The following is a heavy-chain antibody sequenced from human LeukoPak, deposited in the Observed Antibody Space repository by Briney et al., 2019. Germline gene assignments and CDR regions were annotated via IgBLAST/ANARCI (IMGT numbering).Heavy chain of an antibody. D-gene: IGHD2-2*01. CDR2: ISYDGSNK. V-gene: IGHV3-30*03. CDR1: GFTFSSYG. Sequence: GGSLRLSCAASGFTFSSYGMHWVRQAPGKGLEWVAVISYDGSNKYYADSVKGRFTISRDNSKNTLYLQMNSLRAEDTAVYYCASQKVVVVPAAMKEFDPWGQGTLVTVSS. J-gene: IGHJ5*02. CDR3: ASQKVVVVPAAMKEFDP.